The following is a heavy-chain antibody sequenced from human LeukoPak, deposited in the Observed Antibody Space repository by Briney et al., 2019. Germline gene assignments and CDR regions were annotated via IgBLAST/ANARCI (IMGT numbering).Heavy chain of an antibody. V-gene: IGHV1-69*04. J-gene: IGHJ5*02. CDR3: AGDLSGSST. CDR2: IIPIFGIA. Sequence: ASVKVSCRASGGTFSSYAISWVRQAPGQGLEWMGRIIPIFGIANYAQKFQGRVTITADKSTSTAYMELSSLRSEDTAVYYCAGDLSGSSTWGQGTLVTVSS. CDR1: GGTFSSYA. D-gene: IGHD1-26*01.